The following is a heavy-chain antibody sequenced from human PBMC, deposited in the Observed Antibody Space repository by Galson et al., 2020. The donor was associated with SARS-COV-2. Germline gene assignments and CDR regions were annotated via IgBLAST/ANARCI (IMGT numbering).Heavy chain of an antibody. D-gene: IGHD6-13*01. CDR2: INDRGST. CDR1: GGSFSFYY. Sequence: SETLSLTCAVYGGSFSFYYWNWIRQHPGKGLEWIGEINDRGSTNYNPSLKSRVTISVDTSKNQFSLKLSSVTAADTAVYYCARGSRQQLVRVRNWFDPWGQGTLVTVSS. V-gene: IGHV4-34*01. CDR3: ARGSRQQLVRVRNWFDP. J-gene: IGHJ5*02.